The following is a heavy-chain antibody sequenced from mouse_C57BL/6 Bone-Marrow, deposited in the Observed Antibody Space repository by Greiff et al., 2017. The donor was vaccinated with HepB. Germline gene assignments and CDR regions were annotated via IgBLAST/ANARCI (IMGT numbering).Heavy chain of an antibody. D-gene: IGHD1-1*01. CDR3: ARGYYVRVYSFDY. CDR1: GYTFTGYW. Sequence: VQLQESGAELMKPGASVKLSCKATGYTFTGYWIEWVQQRPGHGLEWLGELLPGSGSTNYHEKFKGKATFTADTSYTTAYRQLSSLTTEDAALSYCARGYYVRVYSFDYWGQGTTLTVSS. V-gene: IGHV1-9*01. CDR2: LLPGSGST. J-gene: IGHJ2*01.